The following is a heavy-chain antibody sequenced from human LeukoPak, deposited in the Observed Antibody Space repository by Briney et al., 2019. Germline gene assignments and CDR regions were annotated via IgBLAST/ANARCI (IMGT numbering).Heavy chain of an antibody. Sequence: GRALRLSCAASGFTFSSYAMHWVRQAPGKGLEWVAVISYDGSNKYYADSVKGRFTISRDNSKNTLYLQMNSLRAEDTAVYYCARDTGDGYNPTGFYYYYMDVWGKGTTVTVSS. V-gene: IGHV3-30*01. D-gene: IGHD5-24*01. CDR2: ISYDGSNK. J-gene: IGHJ6*03. CDR1: GFTFSSYA. CDR3: ARDTGDGYNPTGFYYYYMDV.